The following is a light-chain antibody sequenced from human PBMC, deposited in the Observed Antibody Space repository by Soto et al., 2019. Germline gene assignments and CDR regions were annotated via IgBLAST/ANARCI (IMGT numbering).Light chain of an antibody. CDR1: NIAAKN. J-gene: IGLJ2*01. CDR2: RNG. V-gene: IGLV3-9*01. Sequence: SYELTQPLSVSVALGQTVRITCGGNNIAAKNVHWYQQEPGQAPVLVIYRNGNRPSGIPERFSGSNSGNTATLTISRAQAGDEADYYCKVWDITTPVVFGGGTKLTVL. CDR3: KVWDITTPVV.